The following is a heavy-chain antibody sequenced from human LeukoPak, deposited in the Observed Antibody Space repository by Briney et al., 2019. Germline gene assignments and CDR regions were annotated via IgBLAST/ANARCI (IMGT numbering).Heavy chain of an antibody. CDR3: TSDVLRSLYWTPADY. D-gene: IGHD3-3*01. J-gene: IGHJ4*02. V-gene: IGHV3-49*04. CDR2: IRSEAYAATT. Sequence: PGGSLRLSCTTSGFTFGDKTLSWVRQAPGQGLEWVGLIRSEAYAATTEYAANVRGRFTISRDDSKSVAYLQMNSLRTEDTGVYCTSDVLRSLYWTPADYWGQGTLVTVSS. CDR1: GFTFGDKT.